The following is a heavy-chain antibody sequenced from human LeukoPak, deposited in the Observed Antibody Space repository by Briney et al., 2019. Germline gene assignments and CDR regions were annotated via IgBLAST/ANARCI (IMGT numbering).Heavy chain of an antibody. CDR1: GITLSSCG. D-gene: IGHD2-15*01. CDR3: AKRGVVIRAVLVVGFHKEAYYFDS. CDR2: ISDRGGST. V-gene: IGHV3-23*01. J-gene: IGHJ4*02. Sequence: GGSLRLSCVVSGITLSSCGMSWVRQAPGKGLEWVAGISDRGGSTNYADSVKGRFTISRDNPKNTLYLQMNSLRSEDTAVYFCAKRGVVIRAVLVVGFHKEAYYFDSWGQGALVTVSS.